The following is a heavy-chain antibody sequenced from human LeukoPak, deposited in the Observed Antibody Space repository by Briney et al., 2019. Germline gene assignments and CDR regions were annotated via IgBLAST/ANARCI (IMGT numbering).Heavy chain of an antibody. CDR3: ANSLISSSQVDY. D-gene: IGHD6-6*01. J-gene: IGHJ4*02. V-gene: IGHV3-21*01. Sequence: GGSLRLSCAASGFTFSTYSMNWVRKAPGKGLEWVSSISSSGTYIQYADSVKGRFTVSRDNAKNSLYLQMNSLRAEDTAVYYCANSLISSSQVDYWGQGTLVTVSS. CDR1: GFTFSTYS. CDR2: ISSSGTYI.